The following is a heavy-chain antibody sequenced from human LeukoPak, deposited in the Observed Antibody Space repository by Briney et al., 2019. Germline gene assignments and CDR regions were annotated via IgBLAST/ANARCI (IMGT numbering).Heavy chain of an antibody. J-gene: IGHJ6*03. V-gene: IGHV4-61*02. CDR2: IYTSGST. CDR3: AREGVSLYYYYYYYMDV. D-gene: IGHD3-16*01. Sequence: KPSQTLSLTCTVSGGSISGGSYYWSWIRQPAGKGLEWIGRIYTSGSTNYNPSLKSRVTISVDTSKNQFSLKLSSVTAADTAVYYCAREGVSLYYYYYYYMDVWGKGTTVTISS. CDR1: GGSISGGSYY.